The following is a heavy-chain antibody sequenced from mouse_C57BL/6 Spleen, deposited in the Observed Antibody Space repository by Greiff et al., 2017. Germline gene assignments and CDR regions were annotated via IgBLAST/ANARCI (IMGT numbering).Heavy chain of an antibody. CDR1: GYTFTNYW. Sequence: QVQLQQSGAELVRPGTSVKMSCKASGYTFTNYWIGWAKQRPGHGLEWIGDIYPGGGYTNYNEKFKGKATLTADKSSSTAYMQFSSLTSEDSAIDYWARGSYDGSDYWGQGTTLTVSS. CDR3: ARGSYDGSDY. CDR2: IYPGGGYT. D-gene: IGHD2-3*01. J-gene: IGHJ2*01. V-gene: IGHV1-63*01.